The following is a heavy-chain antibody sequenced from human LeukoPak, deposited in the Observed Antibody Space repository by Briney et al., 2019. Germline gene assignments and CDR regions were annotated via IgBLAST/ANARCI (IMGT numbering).Heavy chain of an antibody. CDR3: ARVRSRVAAWWFDP. V-gene: IGHV1-8*03. CDR2: MNPNSGNT. CDR1: GYTFSNYD. Sequence: GASVKLSCKASGYTFSNYDINWVRQATGQGLEWMGWMNPNSGNTGYAQKFQGRVTITRNTSINTAYMELSSLRSEDTAVYYCARVRSRVAAWWFDPWGQGTLVTVSS. J-gene: IGHJ5*02. D-gene: IGHD6-6*01.